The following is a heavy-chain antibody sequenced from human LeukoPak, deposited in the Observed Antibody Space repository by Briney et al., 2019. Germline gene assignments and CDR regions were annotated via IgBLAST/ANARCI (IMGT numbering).Heavy chain of an antibody. D-gene: IGHD3-22*01. CDR3: GRLINSGYKYDY. J-gene: IGHJ4*02. CDR2: IYPGDSDT. Sequence: GESLKISCKGSGYSFSRYWIGWVRQMPGKGLEWMGIIYPGDSDTRYSPSFQGQVTISADKSTSTAYLQWSSLKASDTAMYYCGRLINSGYKYDYWGQGTLVTVSS. V-gene: IGHV5-51*01. CDR1: GYSFSRYW.